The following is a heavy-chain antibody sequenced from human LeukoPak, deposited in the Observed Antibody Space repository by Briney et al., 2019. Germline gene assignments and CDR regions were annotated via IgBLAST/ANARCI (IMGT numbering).Heavy chain of an antibody. D-gene: IGHD3-10*01. CDR3: ARESKYYSIN. J-gene: IGHJ4*02. CDR1: GYTFTSYD. CDR2: MNPNSGNT. Sequence: ASVKVSCKASGYTFTSYDIIWVRQATGQGLEWMGWMNPNSGNTGYAQEFQGRVTMTRNTSISTAYMELSSLRSEDTAVYYCARESKYYSINWGQGTLVTVSS. V-gene: IGHV1-8*01.